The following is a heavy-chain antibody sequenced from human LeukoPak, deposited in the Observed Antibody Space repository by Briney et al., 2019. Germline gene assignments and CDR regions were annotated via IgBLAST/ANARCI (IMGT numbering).Heavy chain of an antibody. Sequence: ASVKVSCKASGYTFTSYGISWVRQAPGQGLEWMGWISAYNGNTDYAQKLQGRVTMTTDTSTSTVYMELRRLRSDDTAVYYCARVSAAGTFWFDPWGQGALVTVSS. CDR1: GYTFTSYG. D-gene: IGHD6-13*01. V-gene: IGHV1-18*01. CDR2: ISAYNGNT. J-gene: IGHJ5*02. CDR3: ARVSAAGTFWFDP.